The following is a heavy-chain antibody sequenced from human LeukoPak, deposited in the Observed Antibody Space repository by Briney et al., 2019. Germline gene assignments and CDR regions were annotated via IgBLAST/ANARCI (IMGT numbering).Heavy chain of an antibody. V-gene: IGHV1-46*01. CDR3: ARRAGTARHWLTDYYFMDV. Sequence: ASVKVSCKASGYIFSNYYIHWVRQAPGQSLEWLGIVNTNGGSTTFARKFQGRVFMSRDTSTSTVYLELRSLQSEDTAVYYCARRAGTARHWLTDYYFMDVWGEGTTVIVSS. D-gene: IGHD6-6*01. CDR2: VNTNGGST. J-gene: IGHJ6*03. CDR1: GYIFSNYY.